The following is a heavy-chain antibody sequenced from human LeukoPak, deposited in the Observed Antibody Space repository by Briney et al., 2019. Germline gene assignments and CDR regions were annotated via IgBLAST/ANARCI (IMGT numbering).Heavy chain of an antibody. J-gene: IGHJ4*02. CDR3: ARAFPAAAHTSFDY. CDR2: IYSDDST. V-gene: IGHV3-66*01. CDR1: GFSVRGNN. Sequence: GGSLRLSCAASGFSVRGNNMNWVRQAPGKGPEWVSIIYSDDSTYYADSMKGRFTISRDNSKNTLYLQIHSPRAEDTAVYYCARAFPAAAHTSFDYWGQGTLVTVSP. D-gene: IGHD6-13*01.